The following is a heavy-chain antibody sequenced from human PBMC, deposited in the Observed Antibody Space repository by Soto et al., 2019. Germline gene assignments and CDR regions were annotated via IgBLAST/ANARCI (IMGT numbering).Heavy chain of an antibody. CDR2: ISYDGSNK. CDR3: GKIGGGGAATPGLAFGI. CDR1: GFTFSSYG. J-gene: IGHJ3*02. V-gene: IGHV3-30*18. Sequence: GGSLRLSCAASGFTFSSYGMHWVRQAPGKGLEWVAVISYDGSNKYYADSVKGRFTISRDNSKNTLYLQMNSLRAEDTAVYYCGKIGGGGAATPGLAFGIRGQGTMVTVSS. D-gene: IGHD2-15*01.